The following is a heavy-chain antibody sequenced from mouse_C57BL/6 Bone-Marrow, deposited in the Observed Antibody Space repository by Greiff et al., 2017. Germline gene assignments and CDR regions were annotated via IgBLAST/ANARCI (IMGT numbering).Heavy chain of an antibody. D-gene: IGHD1-1*01. CDR1: GYTFTSYW. CDR2: IDPADSYT. V-gene: IGHV1-59*01. CDR3: ARAHYFDSHYYYAMDY. Sequence: QVQLQQSGAELVRPGTSVKLSCKASGYTFTSYWMHWVKQRPGQGLEWIGVIDPADSYTNYNQKFKGKDTLTVDTSSSTAYMQLSSLTSEASAVXYCARAHYFDSHYYYAMDYWGQGTSVTVSS. J-gene: IGHJ4*01.